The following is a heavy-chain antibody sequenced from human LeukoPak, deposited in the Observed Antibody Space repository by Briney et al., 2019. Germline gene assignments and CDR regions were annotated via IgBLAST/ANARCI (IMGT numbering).Heavy chain of an antibody. V-gene: IGHV3-48*03. CDR2: VSSSGSTI. J-gene: IGHJ4*02. Sequence: GGSLRLSCAASGFTFSSYEMNWVRQAPGKGLEWVSYVSSSGSTIYYADSVKGRFTISRDNAKNSLYLQMNSLRAKDTAVYYCARRIVGATRIFDYWGQGTLVTVSS. CDR3: ARRIVGATRIFDY. CDR1: GFTFSSYE. D-gene: IGHD1-26*01.